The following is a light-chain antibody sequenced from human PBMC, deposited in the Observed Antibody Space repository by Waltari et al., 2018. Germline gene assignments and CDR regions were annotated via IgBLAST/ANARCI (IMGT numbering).Light chain of an antibody. CDR2: KDT. J-gene: IGLJ3*02. CDR1: ALPKQY. Sequence: SSELTQPPSVSVSPGQTARITCSGDALPKQYAFCYQQKPGQAPFLILYKDTERPSGTPDRFSGSDSGTIVTLTISGVQTEDEADYYCQTADTSGIWVFGGGTRLTVL. CDR3: QTADTSGIWV. V-gene: IGLV3-25*03.